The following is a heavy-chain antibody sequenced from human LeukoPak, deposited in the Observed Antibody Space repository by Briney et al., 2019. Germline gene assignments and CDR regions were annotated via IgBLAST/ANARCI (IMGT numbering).Heavy chain of an antibody. V-gene: IGHV3-23*01. J-gene: IGHJ4*02. D-gene: IGHD5-24*01. Sequence: GGSLRLSCAASGFTISSYAMSWVRQAPGKGLEWVSAISGSGGSTYYADSVRGRFTISSDNSKNTLYLQMSSLRAEDTAIYYCAKGVEMATIIGYWGQGTLVTVSS. CDR1: GFTISSYA. CDR3: AKGVEMATIIGY. CDR2: ISGSGGST.